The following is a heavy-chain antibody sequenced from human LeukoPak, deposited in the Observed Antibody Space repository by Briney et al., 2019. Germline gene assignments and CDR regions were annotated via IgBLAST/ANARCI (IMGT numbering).Heavy chain of an antibody. D-gene: IGHD2-2*01. V-gene: IGHV4-34*01. J-gene: IGHJ4*02. Sequence: SETLSLTCAVYGGSFSGYYWSWIRQPPGKGLEWIGEINHSGSTNYNPSLKSRVTISVDTSKNQFSLKLSSVTAADTAVYYCARDPPDCSSTSCYGEQNDYWGQGTLVTVSS. CDR1: GGSFSGYY. CDR2: INHSGST. CDR3: ARDPPDCSSTSCYGEQNDY.